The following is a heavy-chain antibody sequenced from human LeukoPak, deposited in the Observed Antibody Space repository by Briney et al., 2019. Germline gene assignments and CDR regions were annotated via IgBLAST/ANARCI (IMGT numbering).Heavy chain of an antibody. V-gene: IGHV4-30-2*01. CDR3: ARGPDSSSSWSYYYYYGMDV. D-gene: IGHD6-6*01. Sequence: SQTLSLTCTVSGGSISSGGYSWSWIRQPPGKGLEWIGYIYQSGSTYYNPSLKSRVTISVDRSKNQFSLKLSSVTAADTAVYYCARGPDSSSSWSYYYYYGMDVWGQGTTVTVSS. J-gene: IGHJ6*02. CDR1: GGSISSGGYS. CDR2: IYQSGST.